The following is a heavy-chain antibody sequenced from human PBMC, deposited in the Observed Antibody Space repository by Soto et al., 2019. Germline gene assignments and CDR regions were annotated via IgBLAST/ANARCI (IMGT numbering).Heavy chain of an antibody. J-gene: IGHJ4*02. CDR3: ARIKSTIWAEGEDY. Sequence: QVQRVESGGGVVQPGTSLRLSCAASGFTFSNYGMHWVHQAPGKGLEWVALIWYDGSNKNYADSVKGRFTISRDNSRNTLYLQMNSLSAEDTAAYYCARIKSTIWAEGEDYWGQGTLVTVSS. CDR2: IWYDGSNK. V-gene: IGHV3-33*01. CDR1: GFTFSNYG. D-gene: IGHD3-16*01.